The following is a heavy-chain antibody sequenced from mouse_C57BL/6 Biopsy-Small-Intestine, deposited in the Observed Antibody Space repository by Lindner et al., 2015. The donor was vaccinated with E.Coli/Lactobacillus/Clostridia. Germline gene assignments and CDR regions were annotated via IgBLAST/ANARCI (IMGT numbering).Heavy chain of an antibody. J-gene: IGHJ3*01. CDR1: GYAFSNYW. V-gene: IGHV1-82*01. D-gene: IGHD4-1*01. CDR2: IYPADGDT. Sequence: VQLQESGAELVKPGASLKISCRASGYAFSNYWMNWVKQRPGKGLEWIGRIYPADGDTNYNGDFKGKATLTADTSSSTAYMQLDSLTSEDSAVYFCELGRFAYWGQGTLVTISA. CDR3: ELGRFAY.